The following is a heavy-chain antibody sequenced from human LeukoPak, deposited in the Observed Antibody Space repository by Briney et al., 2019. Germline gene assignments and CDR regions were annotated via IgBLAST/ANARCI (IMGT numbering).Heavy chain of an antibody. CDR1: GFIFSSHW. Sequence: GGSLRLSCAASGFIFSSHWVHWVRQVPGKGLVWVSRINSDGSSTSYADSVVGRFTISRDNAKNTLDLQMNSLRVEDTAVYYCTRNNWGIDYWGQGTLVTVSS. J-gene: IGHJ4*02. CDR3: TRNNWGIDY. V-gene: IGHV3-74*01. CDR2: INSDGSST. D-gene: IGHD7-27*01.